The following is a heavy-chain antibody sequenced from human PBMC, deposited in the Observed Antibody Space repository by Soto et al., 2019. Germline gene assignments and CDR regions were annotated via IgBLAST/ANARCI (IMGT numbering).Heavy chain of an antibody. CDR2: ISSDGGTT. CDR1: GFTFGTYS. CDR3: VKPPGYHYDSTTYYSV. J-gene: IGHJ4*02. D-gene: IGHD3-22*01. V-gene: IGHV3-64D*06. Sequence: QPGGSLRLSCSASGFTFGTYSVHWVRQAPGKGLEYVSGISSDGGTTYYADSVRGRFTISGDNSRNTLYLQMSSLSPEDTAVYICVKPPGYHYDSTTYYSVWGRGTLVTVSS.